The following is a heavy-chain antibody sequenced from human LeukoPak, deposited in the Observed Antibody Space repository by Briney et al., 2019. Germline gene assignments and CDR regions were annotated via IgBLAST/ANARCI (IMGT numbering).Heavy chain of an antibody. D-gene: IGHD2-21*01. CDR3: AKDPETYSSRWFAS. Sequence: GSLRLSCAASGSTFSNYAMSWVRQAPGKGLEWVSSLSDNGGSPYYADSVKGRFTISRDNSKNTLHLHLNSLRVEDTAVYYCAKDPETYSSRWFASWGQGTLVTVSS. CDR2: LSDNGGSP. V-gene: IGHV3-23*01. CDR1: GSTFSNYA. J-gene: IGHJ5*01.